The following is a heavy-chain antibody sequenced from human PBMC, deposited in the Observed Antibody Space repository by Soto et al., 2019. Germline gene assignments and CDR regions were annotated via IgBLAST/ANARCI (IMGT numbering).Heavy chain of an antibody. V-gene: IGHV1-3*01. CDR2: INAGNGNT. J-gene: IGHJ4*02. CDR3: ARAVAVPADCDY. D-gene: IGHD6-19*01. CDR1: GYTFNGYA. Sequence: GASVKVSCKASGYTFNGYAMRWVRQAPGQRLEWMGWINAGNGNTKYSQKFQGRVTITRDTSASTAYMELSSLRSEDTAVYYCARAVAVPADCDYWGQGTLVTVSS.